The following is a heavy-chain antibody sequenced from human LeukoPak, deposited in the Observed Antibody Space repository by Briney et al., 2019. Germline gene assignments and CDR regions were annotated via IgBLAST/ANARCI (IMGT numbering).Heavy chain of an antibody. CDR2: ISYDGSNK. V-gene: IGHV3-30*18. J-gene: IGHJ4*02. CDR1: GFTFSSYG. D-gene: IGHD3-9*01. CDR3: AKVDDISAVFDY. Sequence: GRSLRLSCAASGFTFSSYGMHWVRQAPGKGLEWVAVISYDGSNKYYADSVKGRFTISRDNSKNTLYLRMNSLRAEDTAVYYCAKVDDISAVFDYWGQGTLVTVSS.